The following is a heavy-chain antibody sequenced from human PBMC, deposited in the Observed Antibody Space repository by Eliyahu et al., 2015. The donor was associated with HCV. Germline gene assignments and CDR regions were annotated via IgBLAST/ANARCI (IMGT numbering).Heavy chain of an antibody. V-gene: IGHV4-39*01. CDR3: TRPTGW. J-gene: IGHJ4*02. Sequence: QXXLQESGPGLVQPSETLVLTCSVSGEAISSGNSYWGWIRQAPGMGLEWIGSFYYGGGMYFNXSLESRVTMSADPSKNQFSLEMSSVTAADTAIYYCTRPTGWWGRGT. CDR2: FYYGGGM. CDR1: GEAISSGNSY. D-gene: IGHD1-14*01.